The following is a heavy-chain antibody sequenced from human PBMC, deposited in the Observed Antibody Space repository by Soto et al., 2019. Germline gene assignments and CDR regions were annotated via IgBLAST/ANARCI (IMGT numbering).Heavy chain of an antibody. CDR3: ARYQQYFQH. CDR1: GGSISGYY. CDR2: IYYSGST. Sequence: PSETLSLTCTVSGGSISGYYWSWIRQPPGKGLEWIGYIYYSGSTNYNPSLTSRVTISVDTSKNQFSLKLSSVTAADTAVYYCARYQQYFQHRGQGTLVTVSS. J-gene: IGHJ1*01. V-gene: IGHV4-59*08.